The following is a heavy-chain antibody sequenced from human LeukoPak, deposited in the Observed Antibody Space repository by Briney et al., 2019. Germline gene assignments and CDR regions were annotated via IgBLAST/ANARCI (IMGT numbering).Heavy chain of an antibody. CDR3: ARGDYDFWSGRQVY. CDR1: GGSISSGSYY. Sequence: SETLSLTCTVSGGSISSGSYYWNWLRQPAGKGLEWIGRIYTSGSTNYNPSLKSRVTISVDTSKNQFSLKLRSVTAADTAVYYCARGDYDFWSGRQVYWGQGTLVTVSS. CDR2: IYTSGST. J-gene: IGHJ4*02. V-gene: IGHV4-61*02. D-gene: IGHD3-3*01.